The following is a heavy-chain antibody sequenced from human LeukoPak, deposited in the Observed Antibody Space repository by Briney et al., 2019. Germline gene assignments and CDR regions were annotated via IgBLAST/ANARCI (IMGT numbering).Heavy chain of an antibody. Sequence: GGSLRLSCTASGFTFSSAWMSWVRQAPGKGLEWVGRMRSKTDGGTTEYAAPVKGRFTISRDSAKNSLYLQMNSLRAEDTAVYYCASLDRGSYYSFDYWGQGTLVTVSS. V-gene: IGHV3-15*01. CDR3: ASLDRGSYYSFDY. J-gene: IGHJ4*02. CDR1: GFTFSSAW. CDR2: MRSKTDGGTT. D-gene: IGHD1-26*01.